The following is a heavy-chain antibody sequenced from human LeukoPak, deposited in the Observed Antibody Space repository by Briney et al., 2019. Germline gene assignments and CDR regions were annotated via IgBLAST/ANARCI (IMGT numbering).Heavy chain of an antibody. D-gene: IGHD4-23*01. J-gene: IGHJ3*02. CDR2: IRYDGSNK. CDR3: AKVSPPSNGGNGAHDAFDI. Sequence: GGSLRLSCAASGFTFSSYGMHWVRQAPGKGLEWVAFIRYDGSNKYYADSVKGRFTISRDNSKNTLYLQMNSLRAEDTAVYYCAKVSPPSNGGNGAHDAFDIWGQGTMVTVSS. CDR1: GFTFSSYG. V-gene: IGHV3-30*02.